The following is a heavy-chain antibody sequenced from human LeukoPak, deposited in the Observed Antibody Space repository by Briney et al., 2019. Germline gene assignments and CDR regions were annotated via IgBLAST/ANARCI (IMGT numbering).Heavy chain of an antibody. CDR3: ARLVSVSYGGNSGYYFDY. D-gene: IGHD4-23*01. V-gene: IGHV5-51*01. J-gene: IGHJ4*02. CDR1: GYSFTSYW. Sequence: GESLKISCKGSGYSFTSYWIGWVRQMPGKGLEWMGIIYPGDSDTRYSPSFQGQVTISADKSISTAYLQWSSLKASDTAMYYCARLVSVSYGGNSGYYFDYWGQGTLVTVSS. CDR2: IYPGDSDT.